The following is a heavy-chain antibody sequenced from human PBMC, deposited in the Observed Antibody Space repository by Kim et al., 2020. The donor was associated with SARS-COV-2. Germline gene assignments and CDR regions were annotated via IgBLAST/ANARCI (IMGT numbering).Heavy chain of an antibody. CDR2: IIPILGIA. CDR1: GGTFSSYA. D-gene: IGHD1-1*01. J-gene: IGHJ3*02. Sequence: SVKVSCKASGGTFSSYAISWVRQAPGQGLEWMGRIIPILGIANYAQKFQGRVTITADKSTSTAYMELSSLRSEDTAVYYCAREEWQQLERREGAFDIWGQGTMVTVSS. CDR3: AREEWQQLERREGAFDI. V-gene: IGHV1-69*04.